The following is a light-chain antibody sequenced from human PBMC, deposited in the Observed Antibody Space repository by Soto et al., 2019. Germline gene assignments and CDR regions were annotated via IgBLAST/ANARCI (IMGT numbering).Light chain of an antibody. J-gene: IGKJ2*01. V-gene: IGKV1-5*01. CDR1: QSISTW. CDR3: QQYNSYSYT. CDR2: DAS. Sequence: DIQMTQSPSTLSASVGDRVTITCRASQSISTWLAWYQQKPGKAPKVMIHDASSLESGVPSRFSGSGSGTEFTLTISSLQPDDFATYYCQQYNSYSYTFRQGTKLEIK.